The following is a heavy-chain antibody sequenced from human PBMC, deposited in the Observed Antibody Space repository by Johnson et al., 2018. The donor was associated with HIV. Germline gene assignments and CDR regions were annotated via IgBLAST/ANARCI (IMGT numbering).Heavy chain of an antibody. J-gene: IGHJ3*02. CDR3: ARYSGSYYTIAFDI. CDR1: AFTVSSNY. Sequence: VQLVESGGGLVQPGGSLRLSCVATAFTVSSNYMSWVRQAPGKGLEWVSVIYSGGNTYYADSVKGRLTISRDNSKNTLYLKMNSLRAEDTALYYCARYSGSYYTIAFDIWGQGTMVTVSS. V-gene: IGHV3-66*01. CDR2: IYSGGNT. D-gene: IGHD1-26*01.